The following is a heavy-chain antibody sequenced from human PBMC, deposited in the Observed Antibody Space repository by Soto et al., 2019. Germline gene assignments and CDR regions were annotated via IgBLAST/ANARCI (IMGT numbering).Heavy chain of an antibody. V-gene: IGHV1-2*04. Sequence: GASVKVSCKASGYTFTVYYMHWVRQAPGQGLEWMGWINPNSGGTNYAQKFQGWVTMTRDTSISTAYMELSRLRSDDTAVYYCARDRAYCTNGLCSFHGMDVWGQGTTVTVSS. CDR2: INPNSGGT. CDR1: GYTFTVYY. J-gene: IGHJ6*02. D-gene: IGHD2-8*01. CDR3: ARDRAYCTNGLCSFHGMDV.